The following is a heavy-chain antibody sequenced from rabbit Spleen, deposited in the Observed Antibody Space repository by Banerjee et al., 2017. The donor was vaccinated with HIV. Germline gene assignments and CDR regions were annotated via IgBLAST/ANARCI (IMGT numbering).Heavy chain of an antibody. Sequence: QSLEESGGDLVKPGASLTLTCKASGFDFSSNAMCWVRQAPGKGLEWIGCIFGGSGATTYYASWAKGRFTISKTSSTTVTLQMTSLTAADTATYFCARASYTGYGDLQLWGQGTLVTVS. CDR1: GFDFSSNA. CDR2: IFGGSGATT. J-gene: IGHJ3*01. V-gene: IGHV1S40*01. CDR3: ARASYTGYGDLQL. D-gene: IGHD7-1*01.